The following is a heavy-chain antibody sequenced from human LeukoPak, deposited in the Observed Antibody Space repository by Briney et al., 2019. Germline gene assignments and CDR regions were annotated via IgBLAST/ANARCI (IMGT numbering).Heavy chain of an antibody. CDR3: AREGFYGGKPAH. D-gene: IGHD4-23*01. CDR2: ISSSSSYI. V-gene: IGHV3-21*01. Sequence: GGSLRLSCAASGFTFSSYSMNWVRQAPGKGLEWVSSISSSSSYIYYADSVKGRFTISRDNTKNSLFLQMNSLRAEDTAVYYCAREGFYGGKPAHWGQGTLVTVSS. J-gene: IGHJ4*02. CDR1: GFTFSSYS.